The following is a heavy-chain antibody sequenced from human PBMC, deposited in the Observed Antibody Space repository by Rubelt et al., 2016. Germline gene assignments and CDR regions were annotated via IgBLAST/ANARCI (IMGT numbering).Heavy chain of an antibody. CDR1: GFTFSSYA. V-gene: IGHV3-23*01. Sequence: GSLRLSCAASGFTFSSYAMSWVRQAPGKGLEWVSGISGSGGSTEYADSVKGRFTISRDNAKNSLYLQMNSLRAEDTAVYYCARDGMTPVTTSQAYDAFDIWGQGTMVTVSS. D-gene: IGHD4-17*01. J-gene: IGHJ3*02. CDR3: ARDGMTPVTTSQAYDAFDI. CDR2: ISGSGGST.